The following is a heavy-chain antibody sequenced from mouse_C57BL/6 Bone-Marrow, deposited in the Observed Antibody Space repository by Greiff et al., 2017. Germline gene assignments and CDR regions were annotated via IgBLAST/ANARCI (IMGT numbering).Heavy chain of an antibody. D-gene: IGHD1-1*01. CDR1: GYTFTDYN. CDR2: INPNNGGT. CDR3: ARSGGSSYVDWYFDV. J-gene: IGHJ1*03. V-gene: IGHV1-18*01. Sequence: VQLQQSGPELVKPGASVKIPCKASGYTFTDYNMDWVKQSHGKSLEWIGDINPNNGGTIYNQKFKGKATLTVDKSSSTAYMELRSLTSEDTAVYYCARSGGSSYVDWYFDVWGTGTTVTVSA.